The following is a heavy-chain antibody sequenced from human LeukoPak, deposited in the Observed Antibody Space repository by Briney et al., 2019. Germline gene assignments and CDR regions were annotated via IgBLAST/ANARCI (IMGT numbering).Heavy chain of an antibody. CDR2: ISSSSSYI. D-gene: IGHD3-10*01. J-gene: IGHJ4*02. CDR3: AREAVTYGSGADPLDY. V-gene: IGHV3-21*01. Sequence: PGGSLRLSCAASGFTFSSYSMNWVRQAPGKGLEWVSSISSSSSYIYYADSLKGRFTISRHNAKKSVYLQMNSLRGEDTAVYYCAREAVTYGSGADPLDYWGQGTLVTVSS. CDR1: GFTFSSYS.